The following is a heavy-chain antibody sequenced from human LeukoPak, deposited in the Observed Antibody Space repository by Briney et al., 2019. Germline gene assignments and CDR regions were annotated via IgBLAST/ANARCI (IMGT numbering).Heavy chain of an antibody. CDR2: ISGSGGST. V-gene: IGHV3-23*01. CDR1: GFTFSSYA. Sequence: GGSLRLSCAASGFTFSSYAMSWVRQAPGKGLEWVSAISGSGGSTYHADSVQGRFTISRDNSKNTLYLQMNSLRAEDTAVYYCARGTVDYSRSASDYWGQGTLVTVSS. D-gene: IGHD6-13*01. J-gene: IGHJ4*02. CDR3: ARGTVDYSRSASDY.